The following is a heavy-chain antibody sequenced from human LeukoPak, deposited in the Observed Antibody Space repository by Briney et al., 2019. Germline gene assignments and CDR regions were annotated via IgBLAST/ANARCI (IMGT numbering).Heavy chain of an antibody. J-gene: IGHJ4*02. D-gene: IGHD4-17*01. CDR1: GYTFNDHY. CDR3: ARGALDPATVTNYFKY. V-gene: IGHV1-2*02. CDR2: INPNSGGT. Sequence: GASVKVSCKASGYTFNDHYMQWVRQAPGQGFEWLGWINPNSGGTSCAQKFQGRVTMTRDTSISTAYMELSRLRSDDTAVYYCARGALDPATVTNYFKYWGQGTLVTVSS.